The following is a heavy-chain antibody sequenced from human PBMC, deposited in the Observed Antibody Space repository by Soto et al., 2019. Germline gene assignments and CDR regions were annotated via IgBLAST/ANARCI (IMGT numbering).Heavy chain of an antibody. V-gene: IGHV3-7*03. D-gene: IGHD3-3*01. CDR2: INQDATRQ. J-gene: IGHJ4*02. CDR3: AKVGLYDGNKPITFEF. Sequence: GGSLRLSCAASGFSFSSYWMSWVRQAPGRGLEWVANINQDATRQSYVDSVEGQFSISRDNAKNSLYLQMNSLRVEDTAVYYCAKVGLYDGNKPITFEFWGQGTLVTVSS. CDR1: GFSFSSYW.